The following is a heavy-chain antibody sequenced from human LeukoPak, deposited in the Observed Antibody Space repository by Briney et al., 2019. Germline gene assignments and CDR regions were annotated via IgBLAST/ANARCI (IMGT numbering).Heavy chain of an antibody. V-gene: IGHV3-30*04. J-gene: IGHJ2*01. Sequence: GGSLRLSCAASGFTFSSDSMHWVRQAPGKGLEWVAVISFDGSKTQYADSVKGRFTISRDTFRSTLSLQMHSLRPEDTAVYYCAKDHVDSSSWSQYFDLWGRGTPVTVSS. CDR1: GFTFSSDS. CDR3: AKDHVDSSSWSQYFDL. D-gene: IGHD6-13*01. CDR2: ISFDGSKT.